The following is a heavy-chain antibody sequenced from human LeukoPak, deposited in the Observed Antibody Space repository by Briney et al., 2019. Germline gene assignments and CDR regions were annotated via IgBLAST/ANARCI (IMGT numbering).Heavy chain of an antibody. CDR3: TRDGPITSWYFDY. V-gene: IGHV6-1*01. J-gene: IGHJ4*02. CDR2: TYYRSKWYN. CDR1: GDSVSSNSAT. Sequence: SQTLSLTCAISGDSVSSNSATWNWIRQSPSRGLEWLGRTYYRSKWYNDYAVSVKSRIIINPDTSKNQVSLQLNSVTPEDTAVYFCTRDGPITSWYFDYWGQGTLVTVSS. D-gene: IGHD2-2*01.